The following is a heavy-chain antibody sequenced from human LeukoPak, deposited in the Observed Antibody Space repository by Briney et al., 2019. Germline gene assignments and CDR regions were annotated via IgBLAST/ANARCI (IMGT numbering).Heavy chain of an antibody. Sequence: GGSLRLPCTASGFTFSTYGMHWVRQAPGKGLEWVTLISYDGSTKYYSDSVKGRFTLSRDNSKNTLYLQMNSLRAEDTAVYYCAKKKADYSYPSSFDYWGQRTLVTVSS. J-gene: IGHJ4*02. D-gene: IGHD4-11*01. CDR2: ISYDGSTK. CDR1: GFTFSTYG. V-gene: IGHV3-30*18. CDR3: AKKKADYSYPSSFDY.